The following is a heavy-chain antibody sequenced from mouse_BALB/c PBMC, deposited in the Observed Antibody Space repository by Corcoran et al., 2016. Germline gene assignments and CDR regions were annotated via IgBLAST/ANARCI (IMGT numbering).Heavy chain of an antibody. V-gene: IGHV1-18*01. CDR3: ARLSPYAMDY. CDR2: INPNNGGT. CDR1: GYTFTDYN. J-gene: IGHJ4*01. Sequence: EVLLQQSGPELVKPGASVKIPCKASGYTFTDYNMDWVKQSHGKSLEWIGDINPNNGGTIYNQKFKGKATLTVDKSSSTAYMELRSLTSEDTAVYYCARLSPYAMDYWGQGTSVTVSS.